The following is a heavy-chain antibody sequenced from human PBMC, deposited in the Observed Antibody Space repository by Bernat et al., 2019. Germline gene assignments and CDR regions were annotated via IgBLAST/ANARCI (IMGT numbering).Heavy chain of an antibody. CDR2: LSGSGGST. CDR3: AKLHPDSSGWYGQVDD. CDR1: GFTFSSYA. J-gene: IGHJ4*02. V-gene: IGHV3-23*01. Sequence: EVQLLESGGGLVQPGGSLRLSCAASGFTFSSYAMSWVRQAPGKGLEWVSALSGSGGSTYYADSVKGRFTISRDNYKNTLYLQMNSLRAEDTAVYYCAKLHPDSSGWYGQVDDWGQGTLVTVSS. D-gene: IGHD6-19*01.